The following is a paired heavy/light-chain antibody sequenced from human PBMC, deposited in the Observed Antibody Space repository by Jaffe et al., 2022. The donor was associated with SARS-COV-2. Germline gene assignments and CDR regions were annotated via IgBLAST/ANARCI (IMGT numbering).Light chain of an antibody. CDR2: AAS. CDR1: QGISNY. Sequence: DIQMTQSPSSLSASVGDRVTITCRASQGISNYLAWYQQKPGKVPKLLIYAASTLQSGVPSRFSGSGSGTDFTLTISSLQPEDVATYYCQKYNSAPPLTFGGGTKVEIK. J-gene: IGKJ4*01. CDR3: QKYNSAPPLT. V-gene: IGKV1-27*01.
Heavy chain of an antibody. CDR1: GFTFSSYA. CDR2: ISGSGGST. D-gene: IGHD3-22*01. Sequence: EVQLLESGGGLVQPGGSLRLSCAASGFTFSSYAMSWVRQAPGKGLEWVSAISGSGGSTYYADSVKGRFTISRDNSKNTLYLQMNSLRAEDTAVYYCAKDGRDSSGYYYVILYYFDYWGQGTLVTVSS. CDR3: AKDGRDSSGYYYVILYYFDY. J-gene: IGHJ4*02. V-gene: IGHV3-23*01.